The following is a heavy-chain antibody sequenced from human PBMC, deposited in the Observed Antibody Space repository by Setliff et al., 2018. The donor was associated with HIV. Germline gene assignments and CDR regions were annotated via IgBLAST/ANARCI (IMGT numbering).Heavy chain of an antibody. J-gene: IGHJ3*02. V-gene: IGHV1-46*01. D-gene: IGHD3-22*01. CDR3: ARSRYDSGGYPDAFDI. Sequence: GASVKVSCKASGYTFTSDYIHWVRQAPGQGLEWMGILNPSGSTVSAQKFRGRVTMTTDTSTSTAYMELRSLRSDDTAVYYCARSRYDSGGYPDAFDIWGQGTMVTVSS. CDR1: GYTFTSDY. CDR2: LNPSGST.